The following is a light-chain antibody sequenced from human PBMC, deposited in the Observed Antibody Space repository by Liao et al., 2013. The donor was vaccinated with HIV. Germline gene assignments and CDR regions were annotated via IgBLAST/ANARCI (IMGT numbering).Light chain of an antibody. CDR2: EDT. CDR3: QAWDSSTMV. Sequence: SYELTQPPSVSVSPGQTASVTCSGDKLGDKYVSWYQQRPGQPPILVIYEDTKRPSGIPDRFSGSNSGNTATLTITGSQPMDEADYYCQAWDSSTMVFGGGTKLTVL. J-gene: IGLJ2*01. CDR1: KLGDKY. V-gene: IGLV3-1*01.